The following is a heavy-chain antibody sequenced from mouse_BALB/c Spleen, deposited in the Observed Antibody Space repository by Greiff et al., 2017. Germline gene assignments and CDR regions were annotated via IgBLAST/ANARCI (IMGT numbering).Heavy chain of an antibody. Sequence: VKLQESGPGLVAPSQSLSITCTVSGFSLTSYGVHWVRQPPGKGLEWLGVIWAGGSTNYNSALMSRLSISKANSKSQVFLKMNSLQTDDTAMYYSARDGAYKYDDAMDYWGQGTSVTGSS. D-gene: IGHD2-14*01. J-gene: IGHJ4*01. V-gene: IGHV2-9*02. CDR1: GFSLTSYG. CDR3: ARDGAYKYDDAMDY. CDR2: IWAGGST.